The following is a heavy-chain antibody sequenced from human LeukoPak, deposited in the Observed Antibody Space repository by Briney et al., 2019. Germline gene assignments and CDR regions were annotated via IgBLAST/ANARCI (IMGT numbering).Heavy chain of an antibody. J-gene: IGHJ4*02. CDR2: ISAYNGNT. D-gene: IGHD3-3*01. V-gene: IGHV1-18*01. CDR3: ARSSTIFGVVISGYFDY. Sequence: ASVKVSSKASGYTFTSYGISWVRRAPGQGLEWMGWISAYNGNTNYAQKLQGRVTMTTDTSTSTAYMELRSLRSDDTAVYYCARSSTIFGVVISGYFDYWGQGTLVTVSS. CDR1: GYTFTSYG.